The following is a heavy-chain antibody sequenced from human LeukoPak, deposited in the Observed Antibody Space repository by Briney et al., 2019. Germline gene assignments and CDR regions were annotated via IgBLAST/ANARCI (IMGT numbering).Heavy chain of an antibody. CDR1: GYTFTSYD. D-gene: IGHD2-21*02. J-gene: IGHJ2*01. CDR2: MNPNSGNT. V-gene: IGHV1-8*03. CDR3: ARRPWRVTKDWYFDL. Sequence: ASVKVSCKASGYTFTSYDINWVRQATRQGLEWMGWMNPNSGNTGYAQKFQGRVTITRNTSISTAYMELSSLRSEDTAVYYCARRPWRVTKDWYFDLWGRGTLVTVSS.